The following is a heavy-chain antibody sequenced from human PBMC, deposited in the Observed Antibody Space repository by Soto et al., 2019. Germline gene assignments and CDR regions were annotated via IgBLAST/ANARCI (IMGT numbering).Heavy chain of an antibody. CDR3: ARMAYVEVEDLFNY. CDR1: GFIFSSYG. J-gene: IGHJ4*02. V-gene: IGHV3-33*01. CDR2: IWYDGSNE. D-gene: IGHD2-21*01. Sequence: QVQLVQSGGGVVQPGRSLRLSCAASGFIFSSYGMHWVRQAPGKGLEWVASIWYDGSNEEYADSVKGRFTISRDNSKNTLDLQMNTLRAEDTSLFRSARMAYVEVEDLFNYWGQGTQVTVSS.